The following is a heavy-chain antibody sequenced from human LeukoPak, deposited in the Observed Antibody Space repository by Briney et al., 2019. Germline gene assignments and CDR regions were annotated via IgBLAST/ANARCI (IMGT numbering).Heavy chain of an antibody. CDR3: ARLSVAPFYYMDV. J-gene: IGHJ6*03. CDR2: INTNTGNP. CDR1: GYTFTSYA. D-gene: IGHD2-15*01. V-gene: IGHV7-4-1*02. Sequence: ASVKVSCKASGYTFTSYAMNWVRQAPGQGLEWMGWINTNTGNPTYAQGFTGRVVFSLDTSVSTAYLQISSLKAEDTAVYYCARLSVAPFYYMDVWGKGTTVTVSS.